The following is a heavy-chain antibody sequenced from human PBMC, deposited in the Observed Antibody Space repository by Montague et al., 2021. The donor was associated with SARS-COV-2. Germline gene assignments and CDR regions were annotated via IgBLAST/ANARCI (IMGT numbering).Heavy chain of an antibody. D-gene: IGHD3-10*01. CDR1: GFTFRSYW. V-gene: IGHV3-74*01. J-gene: IGHJ4*02. CDR3: VRPLWFGDSDYFFES. Sequence: SLRLSCAASGFTFRSYWMHWVRQVPGRGPVWVSRIKPDGTSTNYAASVKGRFTISRDNAKNTLSLQMNNLRAEDTAAYYCVRPLWFGDSDYFFESWGQGTLVTVSS. CDR2: IKPDGTST.